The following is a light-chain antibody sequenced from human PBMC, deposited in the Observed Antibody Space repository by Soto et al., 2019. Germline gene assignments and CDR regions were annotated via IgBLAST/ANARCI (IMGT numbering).Light chain of an antibody. Sequence: QSALTQPPSASGSPGQSVTISCTGTSSDVGAYNYVSWYQQYPGKAPKLMIYEVNKRPSGVPDRFSGSKSGKTASLTVSGLQPEDEAEYHCTSYAGSNIGVFGGGTKLTVL. CDR1: SSDVGAYNY. CDR3: TSYAGSNIGV. V-gene: IGLV2-8*01. CDR2: EVN. J-gene: IGLJ3*02.